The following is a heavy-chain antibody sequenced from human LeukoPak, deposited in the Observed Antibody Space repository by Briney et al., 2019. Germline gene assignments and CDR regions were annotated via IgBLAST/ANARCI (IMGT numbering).Heavy chain of an antibody. V-gene: IGHV4-34*01. CDR3: ARSVPGMATTL. D-gene: IGHD5-24*01. J-gene: IGHJ4*02. Sequence: SETLSLTCAVYGGSFSGYYWSWIRQPPGKGLEWIGEINHSGSTNYNPSLKSRVTISVDTSKNQFSLKLSSVTAADTAVYYCARSVPGMATTLWGQRTLVTVSS. CDR2: INHSGST. CDR1: GGSFSGYY.